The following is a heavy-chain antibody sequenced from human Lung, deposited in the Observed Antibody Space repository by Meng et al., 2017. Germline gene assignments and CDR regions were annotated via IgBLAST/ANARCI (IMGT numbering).Heavy chain of an antibody. CDR1: GGCFSCYH. V-gene: IGHV4-34*01. CDR3: AKGPTTMAHDFDY. D-gene: IGHD4-11*01. J-gene: IGHJ4*02. Sequence: FRPLCTLSLPCVVLGGCFSCYHWGGTGSPPGKGLEWFGEINHRRNTDYPPPRESRSTIPVDTSQNYLSLKLSSMTAADSAVYYCAKGPTTMAHDFDYWGQGTLVTVSS. CDR2: INHRRNT.